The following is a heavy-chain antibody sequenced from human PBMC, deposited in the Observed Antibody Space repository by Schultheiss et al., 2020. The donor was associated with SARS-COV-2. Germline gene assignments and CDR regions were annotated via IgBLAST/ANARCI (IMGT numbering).Heavy chain of an antibody. CDR1: GFTFSSYG. D-gene: IGHD1-14*01. V-gene: IGHV3-30*03. CDR2: ISYDGSNK. J-gene: IGHJ4*02. Sequence: GESLKISCAASGFTFSSYGMHWVRQAPGKGLEWVAVISYDGSNKYYADSVKGRFTISRDNSKNTLYLQMNSLRAEDTAVYYCARDTGDDWGQGTLVTVSS. CDR3: ARDTGDD.